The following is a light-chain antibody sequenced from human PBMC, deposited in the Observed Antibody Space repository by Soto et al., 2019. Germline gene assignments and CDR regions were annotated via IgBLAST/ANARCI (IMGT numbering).Light chain of an antibody. CDR1: QDIRNN. J-gene: IGKJ5*01. V-gene: IGKV1-39*01. CDR2: DAS. CDR3: QQSYSTPIT. Sequence: IQMTQSPSFLSASVGDRVIITCRASQDIRNNLGWYQQKPGKAPKVLIFDASSLKTGVPSRFSGSGSGTDFTLTISSLQPEDFATYYCQQSYSTPITFGQGTRLENK.